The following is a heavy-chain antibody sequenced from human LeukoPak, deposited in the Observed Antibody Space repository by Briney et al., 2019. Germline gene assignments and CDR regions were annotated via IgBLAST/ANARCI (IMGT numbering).Heavy chain of an antibody. Sequence: GASVKVSCKASGYTFTSYYMHWVRQAPGKGLEWMGGFDPEDGETIYAQKFQGRVTMTEDTSTDTAYMELSSLRSEDTAVYYCATRPEWSTDAFDIWGQGTMVTVSS. J-gene: IGHJ3*02. CDR1: GYTFTSYY. CDR3: ATRPEWSTDAFDI. D-gene: IGHD3-3*01. V-gene: IGHV1-24*01. CDR2: FDPEDGET.